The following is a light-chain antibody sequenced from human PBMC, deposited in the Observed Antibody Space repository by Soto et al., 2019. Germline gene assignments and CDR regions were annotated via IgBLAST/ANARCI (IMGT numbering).Light chain of an antibody. CDR1: PDVAIN. V-gene: IGKV1-5*02. CDR3: QQYKDYSPVCS. CDR2: EGS. J-gene: IGKJ2*04. Sequence: DIQLTQSPSPLPASVEAKVTIISRASPDVAINLACYQQKPGEAPNNLIFEGSNLRSGVPSRFSGSGSGTEFTLTITGLQSDDFATYYCQQYKDYSPVCSFGQGTKAEIK.